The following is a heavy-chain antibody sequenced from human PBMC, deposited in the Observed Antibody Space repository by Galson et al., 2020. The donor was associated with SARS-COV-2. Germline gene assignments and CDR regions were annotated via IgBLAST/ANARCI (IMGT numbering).Heavy chain of an antibody. Sequence: ASVKVSCKVSGYTLTELSMHWVRQAPGKGLEWMGGFDPEDGETIYAQKFQGRVTMTEDTSTDTAYMELSSLRSEDTAVYYCATEFVIFGVAIDSAHHFDYWGQGTLVTVSS. V-gene: IGHV1-24*01. D-gene: IGHD3-3*01. J-gene: IGHJ4*02. CDR1: GYTLTELS. CDR3: ATEFVIFGVAIDSAHHFDY. CDR2: FDPEDGET.